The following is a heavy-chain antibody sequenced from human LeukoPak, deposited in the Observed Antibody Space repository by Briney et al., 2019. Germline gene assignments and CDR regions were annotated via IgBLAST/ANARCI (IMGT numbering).Heavy chain of an antibody. Sequence: GGSLRLSCAASGCTFSSYAMSWVRQAPGKGLEWVSAISRSGGSTYYADSVKGRFTISRDNSKNTLYLQMNSLRAEDTAVYYCAKVTGGNSGSYQFDPWGQGTLVTVSS. D-gene: IGHD3-10*01. J-gene: IGHJ5*02. V-gene: IGHV3-23*01. CDR1: GCTFSSYA. CDR2: ISRSGGST. CDR3: AKVTGGNSGSYQFDP.